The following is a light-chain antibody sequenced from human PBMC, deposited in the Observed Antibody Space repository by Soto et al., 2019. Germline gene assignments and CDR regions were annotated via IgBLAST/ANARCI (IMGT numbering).Light chain of an antibody. CDR1: SSDVGGYDY. CDR3: SSYTSSSTYV. Sequence: QSVLTQPAYVSGSPGQSITISCTGTSSDVGGYDYVSWYQQHPGKAPKLMIYDVSNRPSGVSNRFSGSKSGNTASLTISGLQADDEADYYCSSYTSSSTYVFGSGTKLTVL. V-gene: IGLV2-14*01. J-gene: IGLJ1*01. CDR2: DVS.